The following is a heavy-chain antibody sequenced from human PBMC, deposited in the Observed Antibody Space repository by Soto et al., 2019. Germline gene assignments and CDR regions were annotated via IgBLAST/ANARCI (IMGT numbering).Heavy chain of an antibody. V-gene: IGHV1-2*04. CDR3: ARGHSTDCSNGVRSFFYNHEMDV. CDR1: GYSFSDYH. J-gene: IGHJ6*02. CDR2: INPKSGGT. D-gene: IGHD2-8*01. Sequence: ASVKVSCKASGYSFSDYHIHWVRQAPGQGLEWLGRINPKSGGTSSAQKFQGWVTMTRDTSISTAYMELTRLRSDDTAVYFCARGHSTDCSNGVRSFFYNHEMDVWGQGTTVTVSS.